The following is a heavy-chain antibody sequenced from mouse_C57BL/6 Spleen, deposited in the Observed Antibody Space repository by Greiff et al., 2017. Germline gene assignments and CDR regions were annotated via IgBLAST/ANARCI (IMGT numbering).Heavy chain of an antibody. D-gene: IGHD4-1*01. V-gene: IGHV1-22*01. CDR1: GYTFTDYN. CDR3: AREKLGMDY. Sequence: EVKLMESGPELVKPGASVKMSCKASGYTFTDYNMHWVKQSHGKSLEWIGYINPNNGGTSYNQKFKGKATLTVNKSSSTAYMELRSLTSEDSAVYYCAREKLGMDYWGQGTSVTVSS. J-gene: IGHJ4*01. CDR2: INPNNGGT.